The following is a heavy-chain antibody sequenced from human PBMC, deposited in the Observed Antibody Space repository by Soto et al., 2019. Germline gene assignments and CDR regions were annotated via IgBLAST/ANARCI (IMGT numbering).Heavy chain of an antibody. D-gene: IGHD6-13*01. CDR1: GFTFSSYA. CDR3: ARDRIAAAGTPHFDY. J-gene: IGHJ4*02. CDR2: ISYDGSNK. V-gene: IGHV3-30*04. Sequence: GGSLRLSCAASGFTFSSYAMHWVRQAPGKGLEWVAVISYDGSNKYYADSVKGRFTISRDNSKNTLYLQMNSLRAEDTAVYYCARDRIAAAGTPHFDYWGQGTLVTVSS.